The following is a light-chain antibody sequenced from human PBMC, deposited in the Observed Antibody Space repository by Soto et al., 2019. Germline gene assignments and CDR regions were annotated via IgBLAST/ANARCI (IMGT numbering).Light chain of an antibody. CDR3: SSFTTTYFYV. Sequence: QSALTQPASVSGSLGQSITLSCTGSGDDNGAYNYVSWYQQHPGKAPKLIVYGVTHRPSGVSSRFSASKSAYTASLTISALQAEDEADYYCSSFTTTYFYVSGPGTKLTVL. CDR2: GVT. V-gene: IGLV2-14*01. CDR1: GDDNGAYNY. J-gene: IGLJ1*01.